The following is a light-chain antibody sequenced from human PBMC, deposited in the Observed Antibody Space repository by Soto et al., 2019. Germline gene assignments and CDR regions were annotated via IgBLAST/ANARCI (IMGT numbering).Light chain of an antibody. CDR2: AAS. CDR1: QGISSY. J-gene: IGKJ2*01. CDR3: QQYYSYLYT. V-gene: IGKV1-8*01. Sequence: AIRMTQSPSSLSASTGDRVTITCRASQGISSYLAWYQQKPGKAPKLLIYAASTLQSGVPSSFIGSVSGTDFTLTISCLQSEDFATYYCQQYYSYLYTFGQGTKLEIK.